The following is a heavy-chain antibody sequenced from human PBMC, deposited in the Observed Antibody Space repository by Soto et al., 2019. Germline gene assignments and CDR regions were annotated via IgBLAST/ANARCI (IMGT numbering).Heavy chain of an antibody. J-gene: IGHJ4*02. D-gene: IGHD3-9*01. CDR2: IYYSGST. CDR1: GGSISGYY. V-gene: IGHV4-59*08. Sequence: QVQLQETGPGLVKPSETLSLTCFVSGGSISGYYGSWVRQPPGKGLEWIGYIYYSGSTTYNSSLKGRVTMSVATSKNQFSLELSSVTAADTAVYYCARRRYADWAFDYWGQGTLVTVSS. CDR3: ARRRYADWAFDY.